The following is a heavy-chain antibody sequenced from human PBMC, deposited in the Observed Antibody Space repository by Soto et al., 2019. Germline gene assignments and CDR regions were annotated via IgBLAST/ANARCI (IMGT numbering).Heavy chain of an antibody. CDR1: GYTLSTYY. Sequence: EVQLVQSGAEVKKPGESLKISCKGSGYTLSTYYISWVRQMPGKGLEWMGRIDPSDSHATYSPSFQGHVTMSVDKSINTAYLHWSSLKASDTAVYYCARLRDYWGQGTLVTVSS. J-gene: IGHJ4*02. V-gene: IGHV5-10-1*01. CDR3: ARLRDY. CDR2: IDPSDSHA.